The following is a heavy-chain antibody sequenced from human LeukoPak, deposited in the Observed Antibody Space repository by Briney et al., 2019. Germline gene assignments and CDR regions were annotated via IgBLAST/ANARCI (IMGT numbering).Heavy chain of an antibody. Sequence: ASVKVSCKASGYTFTSYYMHWVRQAPGQGLEWMGWINPKSGDTIYAQKFQGRLTMTRDTSISTAYMELSRLRSDDTAVYYCARGGGDITMIAVVRGNDFDYWGQGTLVTVSS. CDR1: GYTFTSYY. CDR2: INPKSGDT. J-gene: IGHJ4*02. D-gene: IGHD3-22*01. CDR3: ARGGGDITMIAVVRGNDFDY. V-gene: IGHV1-2*02.